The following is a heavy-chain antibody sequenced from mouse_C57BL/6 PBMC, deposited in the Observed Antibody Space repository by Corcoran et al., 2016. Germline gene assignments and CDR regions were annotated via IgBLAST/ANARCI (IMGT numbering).Heavy chain of an antibody. CDR3: ARTDYGSSYCDY. D-gene: IGHD1-1*01. Sequence: QVQLQQSGAELVKPGASVKISCKASGYAFSSYWMNWVKQRPGKGLEWIGQIYPGDGDTNYNGKFKGKATLTADKSSSTAYMQLSSLTSEDSAVYFCARTDYGSSYCDYWGQGTTLTVSS. V-gene: IGHV1-80*01. J-gene: IGHJ2*01. CDR1: GYAFSSYW. CDR2: IYPGDGDT.